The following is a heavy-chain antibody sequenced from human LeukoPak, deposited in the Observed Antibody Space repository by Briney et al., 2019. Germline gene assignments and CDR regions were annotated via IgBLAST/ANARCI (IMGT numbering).Heavy chain of an antibody. Sequence: SATLSLTCTVSGGSISGYYWSWIRQPPGKGLEWIGYTYYSGTTNYNPSLKSRVTISVDTSKNQFSLKLRSVTAADTAVYYCARHVGYGNNWFDPWGQGTPVTVSS. J-gene: IGHJ5*02. CDR1: GGSISGYY. CDR2: TYYSGTT. D-gene: IGHD5-18*01. V-gene: IGHV4-59*08. CDR3: ARHVGYGNNWFDP.